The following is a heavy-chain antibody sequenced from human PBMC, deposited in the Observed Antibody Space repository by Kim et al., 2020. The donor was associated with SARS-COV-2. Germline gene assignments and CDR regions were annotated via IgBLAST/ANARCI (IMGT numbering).Heavy chain of an antibody. CDR3: AKASISEYGAAIGTYYYYYGMDV. V-gene: IGHV3-23*03. Sequence: GGSLRLSCAASGFTFSSYAMSWVRQAPGKGLEWVSVIYSGGSNTYYADSVKGRFTISRDNSKNTLYLQMNSLRAEDTAVYYCAKASISEYGAAIGTYYYYYGMDVWGQGTTVTVSS. CDR2: IYSGGSNT. J-gene: IGHJ6*02. D-gene: IGHD2-8*01. CDR1: GFTFSSYA.